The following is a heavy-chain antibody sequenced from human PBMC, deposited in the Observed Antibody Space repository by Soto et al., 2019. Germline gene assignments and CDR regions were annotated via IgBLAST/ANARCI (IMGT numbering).Heavy chain of an antibody. J-gene: IGHJ4*02. CDR1: GFTFTSSA. Sequence: SVKVSCKASGFTFTSSAVQWVRHARGQRLEWIGWIVVGSGNTNYAQKFQERVTITRDMSTSTAYMELSSLRSEDTAVYYCAADNGSYIYYFDYWGQGTLVTVSS. CDR3: AADNGSYIYYFDY. V-gene: IGHV1-58*01. CDR2: IVVGSGNT. D-gene: IGHD1-26*01.